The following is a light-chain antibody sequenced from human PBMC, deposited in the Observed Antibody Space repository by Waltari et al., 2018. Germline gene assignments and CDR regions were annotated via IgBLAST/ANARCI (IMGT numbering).Light chain of an antibody. CDR2: KDS. V-gene: IGLV3-25*03. Sequence: SYELTQPPSVSVSPGQTARITCPGDALPQQNAYWYQQKPGQAPVLVIYKDSERPSGIPERFSGSSSGTTVTLTISGVQAEDEADYYCQSADSSGTCVFGTGTKVTVL. J-gene: IGLJ1*01. CDR3: QSADSSGTCV. CDR1: ALPQQN.